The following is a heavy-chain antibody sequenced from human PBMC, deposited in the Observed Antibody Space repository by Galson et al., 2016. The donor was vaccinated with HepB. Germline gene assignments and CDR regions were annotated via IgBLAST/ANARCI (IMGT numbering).Heavy chain of an antibody. Sequence: SLRLSCAVSGFAVRSNFMAWVRQAPGKGLEWVSYISSSGNTINYADSVMGRFTISRDNAKNSLYLQMTSLRAEDTAVYYCASYPGYFPGNWCRGTLVTVSS. CDR1: GFAVRSNF. D-gene: IGHD3-9*01. J-gene: IGHJ4*02. CDR2: ISSSGNTI. V-gene: IGHV3-48*03. CDR3: ASYPGYFPGN.